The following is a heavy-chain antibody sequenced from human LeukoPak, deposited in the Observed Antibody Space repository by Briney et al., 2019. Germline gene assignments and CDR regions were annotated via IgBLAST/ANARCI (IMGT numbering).Heavy chain of an antibody. V-gene: IGHV1-2*02. J-gene: IGHJ6*03. D-gene: IGHD3-16*02. CDR1: GYTFTGYY. CDR3: ASGGRLGELSSEYYYYMDV. CDR2: INPNSGGT. Sequence: ASVKVSCKASGYTFTGYYMHWVRLAPGQGLEWMGWINPNSGGTNYAQKFQGRVTMTRDTSISTAYMELSRLRSDDTAVYYCASGGRLGELSSEYYYYMDVWGKGTTVTISS.